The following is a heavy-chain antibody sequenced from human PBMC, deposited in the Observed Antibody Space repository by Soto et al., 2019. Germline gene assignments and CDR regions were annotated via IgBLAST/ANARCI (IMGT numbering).Heavy chain of an antibody. Sequence: SETLSLTCTVSGGSISSYYWSWIRQPPGKGLEWIGYIYYSGSTNYNPSLKSRVTISVDTSKNQFSLKLSSVTAADTAVYYCAVTGGELVYCYYAMDVWGEGTTVTV. CDR3: AVTGGELVYCYYAMDV. J-gene: IGHJ6*02. V-gene: IGHV4-59*01. D-gene: IGHD6-6*01. CDR2: IYYSGST. CDR1: GGSISSYY.